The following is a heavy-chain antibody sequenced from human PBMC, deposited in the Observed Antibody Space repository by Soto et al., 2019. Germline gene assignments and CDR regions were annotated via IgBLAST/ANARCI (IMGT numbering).Heavy chain of an antibody. V-gene: IGHV3-48*03. D-gene: IGHD6-13*01. Sequence: EVQLVESGGGLVQPGGSLRLSCEASGFSFSTYEMNWVRQAPGNGLEWVAYISSGSDTIHYADSVRGRFTVSRDNAKNSLYLHMNSLRCEETALYYCARDRAAGGYWGQGTLGTVSS. CDR3: ARDRAAGGY. CDR1: GFSFSTYE. CDR2: ISSGSDTI. J-gene: IGHJ4*02.